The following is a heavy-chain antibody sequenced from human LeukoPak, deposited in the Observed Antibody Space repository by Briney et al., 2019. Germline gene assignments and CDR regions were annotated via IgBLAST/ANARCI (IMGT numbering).Heavy chain of an antibody. D-gene: IGHD2-15*01. CDR2: ISWNSGSI. V-gene: IGHV3-9*01. CDR3: AKSLSRYCSGGSCYLGFDY. Sequence: GGSLRLSCAASGFTFDDYAMHWVRQAPGKGLEWVSGISWNSGSIGYADFVKGRFTISRDNAKNSLYLQMNSLRAEDTALYYCAKSLSRYCSGGSCYLGFDYWGQGTLVTVSS. CDR1: GFTFDDYA. J-gene: IGHJ4*02.